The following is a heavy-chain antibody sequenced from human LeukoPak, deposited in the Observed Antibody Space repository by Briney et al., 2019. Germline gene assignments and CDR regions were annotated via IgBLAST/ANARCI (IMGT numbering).Heavy chain of an antibody. V-gene: IGHV4-59*01. CDR3: ARAPDILTGLHGWGFDY. J-gene: IGHJ4*02. D-gene: IGHD3-9*01. Sequence: PSETLSLTCTVSGGSISSYYWSWIRQPPGKGLEWIGYIYYSGSTNYNPSLKSRVTISVDTSKNQFSLKLSSVTAADTAVYYCARAPDILTGLHGWGFDYWGQGTLVTVSS. CDR1: GGSISSYY. CDR2: IYYSGST.